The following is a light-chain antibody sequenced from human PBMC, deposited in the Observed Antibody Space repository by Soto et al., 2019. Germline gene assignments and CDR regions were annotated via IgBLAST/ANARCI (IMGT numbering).Light chain of an antibody. CDR3: LQNYSSPWT. J-gene: IGKJ1*01. CDR1: QGIRND. CDR2: AAS. Sequence: AIEMTQSPAALSASVGDRVTITCRASQGIRNDLGWYQQKPGKAPKLLIYAASSLQSRVPSKFSGGASGTGSILIISRLQPEDFATYYSLQNYSSPWTFGQGTKVEI. V-gene: IGKV1-6*01.